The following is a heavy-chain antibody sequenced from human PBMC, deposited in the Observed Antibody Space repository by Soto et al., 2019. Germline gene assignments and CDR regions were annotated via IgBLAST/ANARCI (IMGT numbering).Heavy chain of an antibody. V-gene: IGHV3-7*05. Sequence: EVQLVESGGGLVQPGGSLRLSCAASGFIFNSYWMSWVRQAPGKGLEWVANIKQDGSEKYYVDSVEGRFTISRDNVKNSLYLQTSSLRDEDTAVYYCARGTTVTSRGGLCDYWGQGTLVTVSS. J-gene: IGHJ4*02. D-gene: IGHD4-17*01. CDR2: IKQDGSEK. CDR1: GFIFNSYW. CDR3: ARGTTVTSRGGLCDY.